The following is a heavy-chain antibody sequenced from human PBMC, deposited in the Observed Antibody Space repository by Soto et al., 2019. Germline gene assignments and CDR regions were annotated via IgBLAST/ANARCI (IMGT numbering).Heavy chain of an antibody. D-gene: IGHD5-12*01. CDR3: AKFLVATTVYYYYDGMDV. V-gene: IGHV3-30*18. CDR1: GFTFSSYG. CDR2: ISYDGSNK. J-gene: IGHJ6*02. Sequence: QVQLVESGGGVVQPGRSLRLSCAASGFTFSSYGMHWVRQAPGKGLEWVAVISYDGSNKYYADSVKGRFTISRDNSKNPLSLQMNSLRAEDTAVYYCAKFLVATTVYYYYDGMDVWGQGTTVTVSS.